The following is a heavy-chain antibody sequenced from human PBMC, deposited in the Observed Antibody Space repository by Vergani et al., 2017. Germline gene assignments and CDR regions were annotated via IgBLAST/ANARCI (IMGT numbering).Heavy chain of an antibody. V-gene: IGHV4-59*01. Sequence: QVQLQESGPGLVKPSETLSLTCTVSGSSISSYYWSWIRQPPGKGLEWIGYIYYRGSTNYNPSLKSRVTISVDTSKNQFSLKLSSVTAADTAVYYCARNPYCGGDCYSDAFDIWGQGTMVTVSS. CDR3: ARNPYCGGDCYSDAFDI. CDR1: GSSISSYY. D-gene: IGHD2-21*02. CDR2: IYYRGST. J-gene: IGHJ3*02.